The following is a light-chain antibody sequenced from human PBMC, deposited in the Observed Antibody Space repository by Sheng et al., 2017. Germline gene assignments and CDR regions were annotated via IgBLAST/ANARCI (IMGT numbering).Light chain of an antibody. CDR2: KAS. CDR1: QNITNL. CDR3: QRYYNAPWT. Sequence: DIQMTQSPSTLSASVGDRVNITCRASQNITNLLAWYQQKPGKAPKLLIYKASNLESGVPSRFSGSGSGTEFTLTFSSLQPDDFATYYCQRYYNAPWTFGQGTKVEVK. J-gene: IGKJ1*01. V-gene: IGKV1-5*03.